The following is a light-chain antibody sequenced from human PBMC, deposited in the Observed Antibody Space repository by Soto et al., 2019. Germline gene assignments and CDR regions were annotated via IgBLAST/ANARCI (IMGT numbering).Light chain of an antibody. CDR2: GAS. CDR3: QQYHKWPLT. J-gene: IGKJ4*01. CDR1: QSINRI. V-gene: IGKV3-15*01. Sequence: EIVMTQSPATLSVSPGERATLSCRASQSINRILAWYQQKPGQAPRLLIYGASSRATGIPDRFSGSGSDTEFTLTISSLQSEDFAVYHCQQYHKWPLTFGGGTKVEIK.